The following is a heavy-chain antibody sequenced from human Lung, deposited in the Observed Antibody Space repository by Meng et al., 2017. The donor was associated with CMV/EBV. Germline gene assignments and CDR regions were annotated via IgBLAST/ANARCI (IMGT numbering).Heavy chain of an antibody. CDR3: ARGGGSGTPTWKYYGMDV. CDR2: IITIFGTP. D-gene: IGHD1-1*01. CDR1: GDTFSSYA. Sequence: SXXVSXKASGDTFSSYAVSWVRQAPGQGLEWVGGIITIFGTPYYAQKFQGRVTITTDESTTTVYMELSSLRFEDTAVYYCARGGGSGTPTWKYYGMDVWXQGTTVTVSS. V-gene: IGHV1-69*05. J-gene: IGHJ6*02.